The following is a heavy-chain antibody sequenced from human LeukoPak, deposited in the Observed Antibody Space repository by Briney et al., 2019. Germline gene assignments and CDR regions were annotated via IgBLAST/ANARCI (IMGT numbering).Heavy chain of an antibody. Sequence: GASVKVSCKASGYTFTGYYMHWVRQAPGQGLEWMGWINPNSGGTNYAQKFQGRVTITTDESTSTAYMELSSLRSEDTAVYYCATYGSGSYAWFGDYYFDYWGQGTLVTVSS. V-gene: IGHV1-2*02. CDR3: ATYGSGSYAWFGDYYFDY. CDR2: INPNSGGT. J-gene: IGHJ4*02. CDR1: GYTFTGYY. D-gene: IGHD3-10*01.